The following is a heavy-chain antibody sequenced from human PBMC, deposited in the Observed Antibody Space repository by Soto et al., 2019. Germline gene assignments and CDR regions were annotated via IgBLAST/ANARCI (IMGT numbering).Heavy chain of an antibody. D-gene: IGHD5-12*01. V-gene: IGHV3-23*01. J-gene: IGHJ6*02. CDR2: ISSGGDST. Sequence: PGGSLRLSCAASGFTFSNYAMSWVRQAPGKGLEWVSAISSGGDSTYYGDSVKGRFTISRDNAKNSLYLQMNSLRAEDTAVYYCARADSGYAHGYYYYGMDVWGQGTTVTVSS. CDR1: GFTFSNYA. CDR3: ARADSGYAHGYYYYGMDV.